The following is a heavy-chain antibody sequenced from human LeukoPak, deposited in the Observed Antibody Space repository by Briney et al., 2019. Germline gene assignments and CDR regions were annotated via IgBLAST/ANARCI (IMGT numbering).Heavy chain of an antibody. CDR2: IYGGGST. CDR3: AKGTSSYYDSSGSDY. D-gene: IGHD3-22*01. CDR1: GFIVSSEY. J-gene: IGHJ4*02. V-gene: IGHV3-53*01. Sequence: SGGSLRLSCAASGFIVSSEYLAWVRQAPGKGLEWISVIYGGGSTYYADSVKGRFTISRDNSKNTLYLQMNSLRAEDTAVYYCAKGTSSYYDSSGSDYWGQGTLVTVSS.